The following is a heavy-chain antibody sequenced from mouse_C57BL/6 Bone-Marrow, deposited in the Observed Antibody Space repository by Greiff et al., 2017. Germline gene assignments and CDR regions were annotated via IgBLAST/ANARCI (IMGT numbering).Heavy chain of an antibody. V-gene: IGHV5-4*03. J-gene: IGHJ4*01. D-gene: IGHD1-1*01. Sequence: EVKLVESGGGLVKPGGSLKLSCAASGFTFSSYAMSWVRQTPEKRLEWVATISDGGSYTYYPDNVKGRFTISRDNAKNNLYLQMSHLKSEDTAMYYCARGGTTVVAMDYWGQGTSVTVSS. CDR2: ISDGGSYT. CDR1: GFTFSSYA. CDR3: ARGGTTVVAMDY.